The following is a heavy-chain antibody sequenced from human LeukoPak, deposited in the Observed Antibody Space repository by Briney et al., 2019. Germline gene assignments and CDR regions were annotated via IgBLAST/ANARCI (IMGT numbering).Heavy chain of an antibody. V-gene: IGHV1-18*01. CDR2: ISAYNGNT. Sequence: ASVKVSCKASGYTFTSYGISWVRQAPGQGLECMGWISAYNGNTNYAQKLQGRVTMTTDTSTSTAYMELRSLRSDDTAVYYCARDSVLMVRGATFFDYWGQGTLVTVSS. J-gene: IGHJ4*02. D-gene: IGHD3-10*01. CDR3: ARDSVLMVRGATFFDY. CDR1: GYTFTSYG.